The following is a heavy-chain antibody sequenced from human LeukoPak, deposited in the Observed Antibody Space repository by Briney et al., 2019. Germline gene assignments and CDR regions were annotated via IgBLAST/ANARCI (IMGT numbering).Heavy chain of an antibody. CDR1: GFSIGNYG. CDR2: ISHDGGDK. D-gene: IGHD6-19*01. J-gene: IGHJ5*02. V-gene: IGHV3-30*03. Sequence: GGSLRLSCAVSGFSIGNYGMHWVRQAPDKGLEWVAMISHDGGDKYYGDSVKGRLTISRDNSENTLYLQMNSLRVEDTAVYYCARDWGSSGWYNWFDPWGQGTLVTVSS. CDR3: ARDWGSSGWYNWFDP.